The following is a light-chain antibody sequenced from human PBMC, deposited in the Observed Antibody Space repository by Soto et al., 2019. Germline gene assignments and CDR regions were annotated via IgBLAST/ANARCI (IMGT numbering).Light chain of an antibody. Sequence: DIQLTQSPSFMSASVGDRVTITCRASQGISNYLAWYQQKPGKAPKLLIYAASTLQRGVPSRFSGSGSGTEFTLTISSLQPEDFAAYYCQQLNSYPITFGQGTRLEIK. J-gene: IGKJ5*01. CDR1: QGISNY. CDR2: AAS. CDR3: QQLNSYPIT. V-gene: IGKV1-9*01.